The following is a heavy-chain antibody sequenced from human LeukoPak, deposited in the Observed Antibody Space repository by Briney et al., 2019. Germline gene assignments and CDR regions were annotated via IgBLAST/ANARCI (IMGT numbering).Heavy chain of an antibody. CDR2: ISGSGGST. J-gene: IGHJ4*02. Sequence: GGSLRLSCAASGFTFSSYAMSWVRQAPGKGLEWDSEISGSGGSTYYADSVKGRFTISRDNSKNTLYLQMNSLRAEDTAVYYCAKDKVSSSWYYFDYWGQGTLVTVSS. V-gene: IGHV3-23*01. D-gene: IGHD6-13*01. CDR1: GFTFSSYA. CDR3: AKDKVSSSWYYFDY.